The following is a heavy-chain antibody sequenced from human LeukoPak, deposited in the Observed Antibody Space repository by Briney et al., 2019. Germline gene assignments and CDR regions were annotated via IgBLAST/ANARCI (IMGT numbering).Heavy chain of an antibody. CDR3: ARAGVSIAALHWFDP. CDR1: GGSISSSSYC. D-gene: IGHD6-6*01. Sequence: KSSETLSLTCTVSGGSISSSSYCWGWIRQPPGKGLEWIGSIYYSGSTYYNPSLKSRVTISEDTSKNQFSLKLSSVTAADTAVYYCARAGVSIAALHWFDPWGQGTLATVSS. J-gene: IGHJ5*02. V-gene: IGHV4-39*07. CDR2: IYYSGST.